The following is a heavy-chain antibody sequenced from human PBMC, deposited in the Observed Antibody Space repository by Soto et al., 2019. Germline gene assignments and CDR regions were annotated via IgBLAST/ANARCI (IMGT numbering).Heavy chain of an antibody. V-gene: IGHV3-74*01. D-gene: IGHD2-21*02. CDR2: ITSDGKSK. Sequence: GSLRLSCAASGFNFSNHWMHWVRQRPAEGLVWVSRITSDGKSKAYAESVKGRFAISRDNAKNTLYLQMNGLTAEDTAVYYCARESGDWPLNWFDPWGQGTLVTVSS. J-gene: IGHJ5*02. CDR1: GFNFSNHW. CDR3: ARESGDWPLNWFDP.